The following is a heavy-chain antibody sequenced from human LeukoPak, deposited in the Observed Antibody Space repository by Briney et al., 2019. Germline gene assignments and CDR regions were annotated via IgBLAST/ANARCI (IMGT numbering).Heavy chain of an antibody. D-gene: IGHD6-19*01. CDR1: GFTFSSSA. J-gene: IGHJ4*02. V-gene: IGHV3-23*01. CDR2: ISGSGRRT. Sequence: GGSLRLSCAASGFTFSSSAMNWVRQAPGKGLEWVSAISGSGRRTYYADSVKGRFSISRDNSKSTLYLQMNSLRAEDTAVYYCAKEGWDISDWYGKFDYWGQGTLVTVSS. CDR3: AKEGWDISDWYGKFDY.